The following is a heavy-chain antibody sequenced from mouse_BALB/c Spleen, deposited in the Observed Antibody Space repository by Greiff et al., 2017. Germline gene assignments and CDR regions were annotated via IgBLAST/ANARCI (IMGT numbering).Heavy chain of an antibody. V-gene: IGHV5-4*02. CDR1: GFTFSDYY. D-gene: IGHD2-14*01. CDR2: ISDGGSYT. Sequence: EVQLVESGGGLVKPGGSLKLSCAASGFTFSDYYMYWVRQTPEKRLEWVATISDGGSYTYYPDSVKGRFTISRDNAKNNLYLQMSSLKSEDTAMYYCARVGYDVYYYAMDYWGQGTSVTVSS. J-gene: IGHJ4*01. CDR3: ARVGYDVYYYAMDY.